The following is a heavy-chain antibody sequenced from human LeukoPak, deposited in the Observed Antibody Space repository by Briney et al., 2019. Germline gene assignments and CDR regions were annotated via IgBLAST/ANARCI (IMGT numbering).Heavy chain of an antibody. CDR3: ARDLYTVTTIYFDY. V-gene: IGHV3-48*03. CDR1: GFTFSSYA. CDR2: ISSSGATI. D-gene: IGHD4-17*01. J-gene: IGHJ4*02. Sequence: GGSLRLSCAASGFTFSSYAMHWVRQAPGKGLEWVSYISSSGATIYYADSVKGRFTISRDNAKNSLYLQMNSLRAEDTAVYYCARDLYTVTTIYFDYWGQGTLVTVSS.